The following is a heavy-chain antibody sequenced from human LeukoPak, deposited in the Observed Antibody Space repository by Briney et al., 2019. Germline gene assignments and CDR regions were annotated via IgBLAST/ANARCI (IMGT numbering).Heavy chain of an antibody. V-gene: IGHV4-59*01. CDR2: IYYSGST. Sequence: SETLSLTCTVSGGSISSYYWSWIRQPPGKGLDWSGYIYYSGSTNYNPSLKSRVTISVDTSKNQFSLKLSSVTAADTAVYYCAGDSPLVRGVIGYYGMDAWGEGTTVTVSS. CDR3: AGDSPLVRGVIGYYGMDA. D-gene: IGHD3-10*01. CDR1: GGSISSYY. J-gene: IGHJ6*04.